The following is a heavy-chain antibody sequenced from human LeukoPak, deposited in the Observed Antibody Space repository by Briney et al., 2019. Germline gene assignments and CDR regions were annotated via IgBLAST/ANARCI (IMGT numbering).Heavy chain of an antibody. CDR3: ARTGYDAFDI. CDR1: GFSFGYYT. V-gene: IGHV3-21*01. J-gene: IGHJ3*02. CDR2: ISSSSSDI. Sequence: GGSLRLSCAASGFSFGYYTVNWVRQAPGKGLEWVSSISSSSSDIYYADSVKGRFTISRDNAKNSLYLQMNSLRAEHTAVYYCARTGYDAFDIWGQGTMVTVSS. D-gene: IGHD7-27*01.